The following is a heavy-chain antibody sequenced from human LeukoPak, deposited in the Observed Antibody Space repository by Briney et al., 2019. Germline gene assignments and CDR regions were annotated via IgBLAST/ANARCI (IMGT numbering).Heavy chain of an antibody. CDR3: ARDGSSSSEDYYYYYMDV. Sequence: ASVKVSCKASGGTFSSYAISWVRQAPGQGLEWMGGIIPIFGTANYAQKFQGRVTITADESTSTAYMELSSLRSEDTAVYYCARDGSSSSEDYYYYYMDVWGKGTTVTVSS. CDR2: IIPIFGTA. D-gene: IGHD6-6*01. J-gene: IGHJ6*03. CDR1: GGTFSSYA. V-gene: IGHV1-69*13.